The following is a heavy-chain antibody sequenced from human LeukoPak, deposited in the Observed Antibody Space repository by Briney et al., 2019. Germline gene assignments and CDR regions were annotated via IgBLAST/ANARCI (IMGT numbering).Heavy chain of an antibody. Sequence: PSETLSLTCTVSGDSISSRSYYWGWIRQPPGKGLEWIGSIYYSGITYYNPSLKSRVTISVDTSKNQFSLKLSSVTAADTAVYYCARVGAVFDYWGQGTLVTVSS. CDR3: ARVGAVFDY. D-gene: IGHD3-16*01. CDR1: GDSISSRSYY. CDR2: IYYSGIT. J-gene: IGHJ4*02. V-gene: IGHV4-39*01.